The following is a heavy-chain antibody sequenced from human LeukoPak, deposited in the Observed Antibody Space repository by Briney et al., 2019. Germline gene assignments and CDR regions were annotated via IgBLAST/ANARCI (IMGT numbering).Heavy chain of an antibody. CDR2: IWTDGSNK. CDR3: ARVLYYDSSGYLV. J-gene: IGHJ1*01. CDR1: GFTFSNYD. D-gene: IGHD3-22*01. Sequence: QPGGSLRLSCTASGFTFSNYDMHWVRQAPGKGLEWVAVIWTDGSNKYYPDSVKGRFTISRDNPKNTLYLQMNSLRAEDTAVYYCARVLYYDSSGYLVWGQDTLVTVSS. V-gene: IGHV3-33*01.